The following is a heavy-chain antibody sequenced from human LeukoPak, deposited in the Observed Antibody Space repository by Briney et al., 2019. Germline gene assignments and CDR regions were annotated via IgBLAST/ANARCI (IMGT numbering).Heavy chain of an antibody. V-gene: IGHV4-39*01. CDR3: ARQGAYYDYVWGSYRYNLVNWFDP. CDR1: GGSISSSSYY. Sequence: SETLSLTCTVSGGSISSSSYYWGWIRQPPGKGLEWIGSIYYSGSTYYNPSLKSRVTISVDTSKNQFSLKLSSVTAADTAVYYCARQGAYYDYVWGSYRYNLVNWFDPWGQGTLVTVSS. J-gene: IGHJ5*02. CDR2: IYYSGST. D-gene: IGHD3-16*02.